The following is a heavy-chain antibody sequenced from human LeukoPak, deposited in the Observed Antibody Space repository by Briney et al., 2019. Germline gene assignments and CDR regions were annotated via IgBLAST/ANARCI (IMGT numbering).Heavy chain of an antibody. CDR3: ARFEGYDILTGYSYYFDY. J-gene: IGHJ4*02. V-gene: IGHV4-61*02. CDR2: IYTSGST. CDR1: GGSISSGSYY. D-gene: IGHD3-9*01. Sequence: SETLSLTCTVSGGSISSGSYYWSWIRQPAGKGLEWIGRIYTSGSTNYIPSLKSRVTISVDTSKNQFSLKLSSVSAADTAVYYCARFEGYDILTGYSYYFDYWGQGTLVTVSS.